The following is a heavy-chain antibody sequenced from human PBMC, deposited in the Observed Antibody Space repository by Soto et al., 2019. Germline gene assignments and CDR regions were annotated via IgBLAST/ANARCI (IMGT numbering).Heavy chain of an antibody. V-gene: IGHV3-15*01. Sequence: GGSLRLSCAGSGFTFSNAWMNWVRQALGKGLEWVGRVKSKTHGGTTDYAAPVKGRFTISRDDSENTVFLQMNSLKTEDTAVYYCATGGYYPDYWGQGTLVTVSS. J-gene: IGHJ4*02. CDR2: VKSKTHGGTT. CDR1: GFTFSNAW. CDR3: ATGGYYPDY. D-gene: IGHD3-10*01.